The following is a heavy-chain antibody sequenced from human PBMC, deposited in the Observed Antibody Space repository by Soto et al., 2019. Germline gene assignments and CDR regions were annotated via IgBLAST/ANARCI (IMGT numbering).Heavy chain of an antibody. CDR3: ARGLGYDSNGRFLAAFDI. J-gene: IGHJ3*02. CDR1: GASLTSGAYY. D-gene: IGHD3-22*01. CDR2: IFHTGTT. Sequence: QVQLQESGPGLAKPSQTVSLTCTVSGASLTSGAYYWTWIRQVPGKDLEWIGYIFHTGTTFYTPSLTSRVLMSIDTSDNYFSLNLNSVTAADTAVYYCARGLGYDSNGRFLAAFDIWGHGTVVTGSA. V-gene: IGHV4-31*03.